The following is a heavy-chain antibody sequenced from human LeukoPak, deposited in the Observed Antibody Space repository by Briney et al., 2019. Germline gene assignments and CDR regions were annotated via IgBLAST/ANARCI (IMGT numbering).Heavy chain of an antibody. CDR1: GFTFSSYG. D-gene: IGHD1-7*01. Sequence: GGSLRLSCAASGFTFSSYGMHWVRQAPGKGLEWVAVISYDGSNKYYADSVKGRFTISRDNSKNTLYLQMNSLRAEDTAVYYCARADFWEGWNYDYYYGMDVWGQGTTVTVSS. CDR3: ARADFWEGWNYDYYYGMDV. V-gene: IGHV3-30*03. J-gene: IGHJ6*02. CDR2: ISYDGSNK.